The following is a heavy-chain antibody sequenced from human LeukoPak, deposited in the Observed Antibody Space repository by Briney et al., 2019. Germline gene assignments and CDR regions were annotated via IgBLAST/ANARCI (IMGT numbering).Heavy chain of an antibody. D-gene: IGHD1-26*01. J-gene: IGHJ3*02. CDR1: GFTLSTYA. V-gene: IGHV3-23*01. CDR3: ARGVGDNSAFDI. CDR2: ISGSGDNT. Sequence: TGGSLRLSCAASGFTLSTYAMSWVRQAPGKGLEWVSAISGSGDNTYSAESVKGRFTISRDNSKNTLYLQMNSLRAEDTAVYYCARGVGDNSAFDIWGQGTMVTVSS.